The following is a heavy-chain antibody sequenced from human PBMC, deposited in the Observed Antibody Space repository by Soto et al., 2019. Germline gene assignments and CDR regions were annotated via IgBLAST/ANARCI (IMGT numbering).Heavy chain of an antibody. D-gene: IGHD6-13*01. J-gene: IGHJ4*02. CDR1: GFTFSSYG. CDR3: ARDRRYGSSPHTRAPGY. CDR2: IWYDGSNK. Sequence: PGGSLRLSCAASGFTFSSYGMHWVRQAPGKGLEWVAVIWYDGSNKYYADSVKGRFTISRDNSKNTLYLQMNSLRAEDTAVYYCARDRRYGSSPHTRAPGYWGQGTLVTVSS. V-gene: IGHV3-33*01.